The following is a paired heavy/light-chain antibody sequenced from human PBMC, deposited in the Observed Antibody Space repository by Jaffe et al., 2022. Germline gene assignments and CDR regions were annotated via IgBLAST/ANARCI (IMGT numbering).Light chain of an antibody. CDR2: SDS. J-gene: IGLJ1*01. Sequence: SYVLTQPPSVSVAPGQTARITCGGNDIGIKNVHWYKQKAGQAPVLVVYSDSDRPLGIPERFSGSNSGNTATLTISRVEAGDEADFYCQVWDSRSDPLIIFGPGTKLTVL. V-gene: IGLV3-21*02. CDR1: DIGIKN. CDR3: QVWDSRSDPLII.
Heavy chain of an antibody. CDR3: TTDYAPTTPHDAFDM. J-gene: IGHJ3*02. CDR1: GFTFTNAW. Sequence: EVQLVESGGGLVQPGGSLRLSCAASGFTFTNAWINWVRQAPGKGLEWVGRIKSKIDGGTTQYAAPVKGRFTISRDESKNTLFLQMNSLKTEDSAVYYCTTDYAPTTPHDAFDMWGQETTVTVSS. V-gene: IGHV3-15*01. CDR2: IKSKIDGGTT. D-gene: IGHD2-15*01.